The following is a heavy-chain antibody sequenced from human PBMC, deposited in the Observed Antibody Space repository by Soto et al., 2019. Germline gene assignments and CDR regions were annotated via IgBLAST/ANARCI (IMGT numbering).Heavy chain of an antibody. J-gene: IGHJ4*02. CDR2: IYHSGST. D-gene: IGHD3-16*02. V-gene: IGHV4-4*02. CDR3: ARGGDYDYMWGSDRLVPAYYVDY. CDR1: SGSISSSNW. Sequence: QVQLQESGPGLVKPSGTLSLTCAVSSGSISSSNWWSWVRQPPGKGLEWIGEIYHSGSTNYNPSLKSRVTRSGDKAKNQSARKRSSVTAADTAVYYCARGGDYDYMWGSDRLVPAYYVDYWGQGTLVTVSS.